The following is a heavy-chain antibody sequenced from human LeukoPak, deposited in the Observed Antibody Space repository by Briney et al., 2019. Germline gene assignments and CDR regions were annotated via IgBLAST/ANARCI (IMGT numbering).Heavy chain of an antibody. D-gene: IGHD2/OR15-2a*01. Sequence: GGSLRLSCAASGFTVSKSWMSWVRQAPGKGLEWVGRIKSKSDGGTTDHAAPVKGRFIISRDDSKNTLNLQMNSLNTEDTAVYYCTTYNSRDAFDIWGQGTMVTVSS. V-gene: IGHV3-15*01. CDR1: GFTVSKSW. CDR3: TTYNSRDAFDI. J-gene: IGHJ3*02. CDR2: IKSKSDGGTT.